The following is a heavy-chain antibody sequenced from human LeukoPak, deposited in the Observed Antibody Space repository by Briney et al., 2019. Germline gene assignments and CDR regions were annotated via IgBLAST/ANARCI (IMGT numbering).Heavy chain of an antibody. CDR2: INHSGST. D-gene: IGHD6-6*01. CDR1: GGSFSGYY. Sequence: SETLSLTCAVYGGSFSGYYWSWIRQPPGKGLEWIGEINHSGSTNYNPSLKSRVTISLVTSKNQFSLNLSSVTAADTAVYYCGRGVPWSDPWGQGTLVTVSS. V-gene: IGHV4-34*01. J-gene: IGHJ5*02. CDR3: GRGVPWSDP.